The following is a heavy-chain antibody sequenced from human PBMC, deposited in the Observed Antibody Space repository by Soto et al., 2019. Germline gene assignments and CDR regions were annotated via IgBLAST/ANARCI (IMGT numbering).Heavy chain of an antibody. J-gene: IGHJ4*02. D-gene: IGHD3-22*01. CDR3: ARLGYDSTAYYDDLDY. Sequence: QLQLQESGPGLIKPSETLSLTCTVSGGSISSSSYYWGWIRQPPGKGLEWIGSIHYSGTTYYNPSLKSRVTISVDTSKSQFSLNLSSVTATDTAVYYCARLGYDSTAYYDDLDYWGQGTLVXVSS. V-gene: IGHV4-39*01. CDR2: IHYSGTT. CDR1: GGSISSSSYY.